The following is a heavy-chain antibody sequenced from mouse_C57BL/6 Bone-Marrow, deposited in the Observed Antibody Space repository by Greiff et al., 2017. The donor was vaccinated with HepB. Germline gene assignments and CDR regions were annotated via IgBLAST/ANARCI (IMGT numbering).Heavy chain of an antibody. CDR2: IDPANGNT. CDR1: GFNIKNTY. CDR3: AREAYYYGNSYVFAY. Sequence: VQLKESVAELVRPGASVKLSCTASGFNIKNTYMHWVKQRPEQGLEWIGRIDPANGNTKYAPKFQGKATITADTSSNTAYLQLSSLTSEDTAIYYCAREAYYYGNSYVFAYWGQGTLVTVSA. J-gene: IGHJ3*01. V-gene: IGHV14-3*01. D-gene: IGHD1-1*01.